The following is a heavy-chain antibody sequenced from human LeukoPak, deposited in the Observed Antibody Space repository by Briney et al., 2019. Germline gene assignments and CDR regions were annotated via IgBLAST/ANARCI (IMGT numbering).Heavy chain of an antibody. V-gene: IGHV1-69*04. CDR2: IIPILGIA. Sequence: SVKVSCKASGGTFSSYAISWVRQAPGQGHEWMGRIIPILGIANYAQKFQGRVTITADKSTSTAYMELSSLRSEDTAVYYCARSKYDILTGYSDYYYYYGMDVWGQGTTVTVSS. CDR1: GGTFSSYA. J-gene: IGHJ6*02. CDR3: ARSKYDILTGYSDYYYYYGMDV. D-gene: IGHD3-9*01.